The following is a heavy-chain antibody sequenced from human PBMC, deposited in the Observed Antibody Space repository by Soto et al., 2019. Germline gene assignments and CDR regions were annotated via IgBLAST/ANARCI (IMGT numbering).Heavy chain of an antibody. CDR3: AKRRDIVVVPAAILLYYYGMDF. Sequence: PGGSLRLSCAASGFTFSSYAMSWVRQAPGKGLEWVPALSGSGGSTYYADSVKGRFTISRDNSKNTLYLQMNSLRAEDTAVYYCAKRRDIVVVPAAILLYYYGMDFWGQGTTGTVAS. J-gene: IGHJ6*02. D-gene: IGHD2-2*02. V-gene: IGHV3-23*01. CDR2: LSGSGGST. CDR1: GFTFSSYA.